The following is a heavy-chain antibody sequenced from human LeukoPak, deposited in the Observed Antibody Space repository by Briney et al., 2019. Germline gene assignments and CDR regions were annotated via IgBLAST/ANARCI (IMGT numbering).Heavy chain of an antibody. Sequence: ASVKVSCTAAGYRFSDYYLLWVRQAPGQGLEWMGWINPDSGGTKYAQNYQGRVTMTIDTSITTAYMELSRLRSDDRAVYYCARGMYFYDTSGYPQPFDYWSQGTLVTVSS. CDR3: ARGMYFYDTSGYPQPFDY. CDR2: INPDSGGT. J-gene: IGHJ4*02. CDR1: GYRFSDYY. V-gene: IGHV1-2*02. D-gene: IGHD3-22*01.